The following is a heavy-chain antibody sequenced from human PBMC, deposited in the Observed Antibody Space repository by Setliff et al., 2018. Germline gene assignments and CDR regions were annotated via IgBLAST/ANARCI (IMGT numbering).Heavy chain of an antibody. CDR3: ARDTSSDWAAWFDP. CDR1: GYPISRGFY. V-gene: IGHV4-38-2*02. J-gene: IGHJ5*02. CDR2: VYHSGSS. Sequence: ETLSLTCTVSGYPISRGFYWGWIRQSPGKGLEWIGSVYHSGSSYQNPSLRSRIAVSVDTSKNQFSLKLTSVTAADTAIYYCARDTSSDWAAWFDPWSQGILVTSPQ. D-gene: IGHD3-22*01.